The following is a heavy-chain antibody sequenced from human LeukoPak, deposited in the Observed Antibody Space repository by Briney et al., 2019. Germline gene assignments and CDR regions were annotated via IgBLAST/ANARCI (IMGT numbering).Heavy chain of an antibody. CDR3: AREGYSNYAFDY. V-gene: IGHV4-30-4*01. CDR1: GDSISKGEYY. Sequence: SQTLSLTCSVSGDSISKGEYYWSWIRQPPGKGLEWIGYIYYSGSTYYNPSLKSRVTISVDTSKNQFSLKLSSVTAADTAVYYCAREGYSNYAFDYWGQGTLVTVSS. CDR2: IYYSGST. J-gene: IGHJ4*02. D-gene: IGHD4-11*01.